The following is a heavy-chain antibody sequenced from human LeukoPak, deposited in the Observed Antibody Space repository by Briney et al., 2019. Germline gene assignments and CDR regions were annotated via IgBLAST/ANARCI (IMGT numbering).Heavy chain of an antibody. V-gene: IGHV1-18*01. D-gene: IGHD3-22*01. CDR2: ISAYNGNT. CDR1: GYTFTSYG. Sequence: GASVKVSCKASGYTFTSYGISWVRQAPGQGLEWMGWISAYNGNTNYAQKLQGRVTMTTDTSTSTAYMELRSLRSDDTAVYYCARDRTYYYDSSGYPHAFDIWGQGTMVTVSS. CDR3: ARDRTYYYDSSGYPHAFDI. J-gene: IGHJ3*02.